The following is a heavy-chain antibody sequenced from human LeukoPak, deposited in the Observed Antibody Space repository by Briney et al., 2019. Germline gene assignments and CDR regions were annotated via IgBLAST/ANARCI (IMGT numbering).Heavy chain of an antibody. CDR1: GGSISSGGYY. V-gene: IGHV4-31*03. D-gene: IGHD1-20*01. CDR2: IYYSGST. CDR3: ARFFLGGGGHSGLTDSAP. Sequence: PSQTLSLTCTVSGGSISSGGYYWSWIRQHPGKGLEWIGYIYYSGSTYYNPSLKSRVTISVDTSKNQFSLKLSSVTAADTAVYYCARFFLGGGGHSGLTDSAPGGRGPLVPVPS. J-gene: IGHJ5*02.